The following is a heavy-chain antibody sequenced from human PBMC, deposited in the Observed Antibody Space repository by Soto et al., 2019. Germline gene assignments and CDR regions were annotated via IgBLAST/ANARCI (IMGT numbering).Heavy chain of an antibody. Sequence: QVQLQESGPGLVKPSGTLSLTCAVSGGSISSSNWWSWVRQPPGKGLEWIGEIYHSGSTNYNPSLKSRVTISIAKPKIXFSLKLSSVTAADTAVYYCARDLRYFDWLYYGMDVWGQGTTVTVSS. CDR3: ARDLRYFDWLYYGMDV. CDR2: IYHSGST. J-gene: IGHJ6*02. D-gene: IGHD3-9*01. CDR1: GGSISSSNW. V-gene: IGHV4-4*02.